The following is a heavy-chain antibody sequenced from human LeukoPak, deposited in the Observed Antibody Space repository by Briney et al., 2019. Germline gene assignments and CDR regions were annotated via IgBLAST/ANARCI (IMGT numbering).Heavy chain of an antibody. CDR2: INHSGST. V-gene: IGHV4-34*01. J-gene: IGHJ4*02. Sequence: SETLSLTCAVYGGSFSGYYWSWIRQPPGKGLEWIGEINHSGSTNYNPSLKSRVTISVDTSKNRFSLKLSSVTAADTAVYYCARPVAGKGYYFDYWGQGTLVTVSS. CDR3: ARPVAGKGYYFDY. CDR1: GGSFSGYY. D-gene: IGHD6-19*01.